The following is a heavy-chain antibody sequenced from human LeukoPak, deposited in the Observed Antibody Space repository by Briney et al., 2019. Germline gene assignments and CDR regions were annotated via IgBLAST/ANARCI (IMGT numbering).Heavy chain of an antibody. CDR1: GFTFSSYA. J-gene: IGHJ6*03. Sequence: QPGGSLRLSCAASGFTFSSYAMSWVRQVPGKGLEWVSTISGSGPTYYADPVKGRFTISRDNAKNSLYLQMNSLRAEDTAVYYCARWEWLLLTGYYYYYMDVWGKGTTVTISS. CDR3: ARWEWLLLTGYYYYYMDV. D-gene: IGHD3-22*01. V-gene: IGHV3-23*01. CDR2: ISGSGPT.